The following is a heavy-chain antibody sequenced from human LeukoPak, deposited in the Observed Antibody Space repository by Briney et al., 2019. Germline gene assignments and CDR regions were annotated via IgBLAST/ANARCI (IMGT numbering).Heavy chain of an antibody. J-gene: IGHJ5*02. CDR2: IYTSGST. CDR1: GDSISSYY. D-gene: IGHD3-9*01. Sequence: SETLSLTRTVSGDSISSYYWSWIRQPAGKGLEWIGRIYTSGSTNYNPSLKSRVTMSVDTSKNQFSLNLSSVTAADTAVYYCARDHYHILSGRWFDPWGQGTLVTVSS. CDR3: ARDHYHILSGRWFDP. V-gene: IGHV4-4*07.